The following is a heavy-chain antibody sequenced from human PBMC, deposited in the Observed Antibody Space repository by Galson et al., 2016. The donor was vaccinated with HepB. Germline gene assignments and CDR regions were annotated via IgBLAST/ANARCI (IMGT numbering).Heavy chain of an antibody. CDR2: ISGGGSGTNYAGT. Sequence: SLRLSCAASGFTFNNYGMIWVRQAPGKGLEWVSGISGGGSGTNYAGTYYGDSVKGRFTISRDNSKNTLYLQMNSLRAEDTARYFCAKYRQGDFDYWGQGTLVTVSS. J-gene: IGHJ4*02. CDR1: GFTFNNYG. CDR3: AKYRQGDFDY. V-gene: IGHV3-23*01. D-gene: IGHD3-16*02.